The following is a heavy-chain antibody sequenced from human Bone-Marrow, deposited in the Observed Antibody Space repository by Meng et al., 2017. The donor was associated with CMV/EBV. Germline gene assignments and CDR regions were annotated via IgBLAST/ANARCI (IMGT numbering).Heavy chain of an antibody. J-gene: IGHJ4*02. CDR2: INPNSGGT. Sequence: ASVKVSCKASGYTFTGYYMHWVRQAPGQGLEWMGWINPNSGGTNYAQKFQGRVTMTRDTSFNTAYMDLRTLKSDDTAVYYCARGSDSGNSFEYFDFWGQGTLVTVSS. V-gene: IGHV1-2*02. D-gene: IGHD4-23*01. CDR1: GYTFTGYY. CDR3: ARGSDSGNSFEYFDF.